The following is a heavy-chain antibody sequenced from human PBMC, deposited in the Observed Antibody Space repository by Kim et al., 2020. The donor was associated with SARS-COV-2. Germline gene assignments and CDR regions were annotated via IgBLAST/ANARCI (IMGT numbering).Heavy chain of an antibody. CDR2: GAET. Sequence: GAETYPADYVRGRLTISRDNTKKTVYLQRNGLGAEDTAVYYCVKGRGLDVWGKGTTVTVSS. CDR3: VKGRGLDV. J-gene: IGHJ6*04. V-gene: IGHV3-23*01.